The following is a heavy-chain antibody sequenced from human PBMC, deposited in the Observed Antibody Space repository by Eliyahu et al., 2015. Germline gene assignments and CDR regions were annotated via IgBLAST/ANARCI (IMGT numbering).Heavy chain of an antibody. CDR1: GGSFSGYY. V-gene: IGHV4-34*01. CDR3: ARTHLDRTNWFDP. J-gene: IGHJ5*02. Sequence: QQWGAGLLKPSETLSLTCAVYGGSFSGYYWSWIRQPPGKGLEWIGEINHSGSTNYNPSLKSRVTISVDTSKNQFSLKLSSVTAADTAVYYCARTHLDRTNWFDPWGQGTLVTVSS. CDR2: INHSGST.